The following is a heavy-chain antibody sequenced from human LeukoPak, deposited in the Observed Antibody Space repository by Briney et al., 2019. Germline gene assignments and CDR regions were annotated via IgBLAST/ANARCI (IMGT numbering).Heavy chain of an antibody. CDR2: ISWNSGSI. Sequence: GGSLRLSCAASGFTFDDYAMHWVRQAPGKGLEWGSGISWNSGSIGYADSVKGRFTISRDNAKNSLYLQMNSLRAEDTALYYCAKGGTTVTTFGMDVWGQGTTVTVSS. CDR1: GFTFDDYA. V-gene: IGHV3-9*01. D-gene: IGHD4-17*01. CDR3: AKGGTTVTTFGMDV. J-gene: IGHJ6*02.